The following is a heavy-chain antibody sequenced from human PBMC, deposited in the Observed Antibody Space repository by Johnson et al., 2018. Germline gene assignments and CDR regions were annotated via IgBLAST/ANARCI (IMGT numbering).Heavy chain of an antibody. CDR1: DFTFGDFA. CDR3: GRSAASRPGARFAF. V-gene: IGHV3-49*05. D-gene: IGHD6-13*01. Sequence: VQLVQSGGGLVKPGRSLRLSCTGSDFTFGDFALSWFRQAPGKGLEWVGFIRSQAYGARTDTAASVRGRFTISRDDSRSVAYLQMNSLKTEDTAVYYWGRSAASRPGARFAFLGQGTLGTVSS. CDR2: IRSQAYGART. J-gene: IGHJ4*02.